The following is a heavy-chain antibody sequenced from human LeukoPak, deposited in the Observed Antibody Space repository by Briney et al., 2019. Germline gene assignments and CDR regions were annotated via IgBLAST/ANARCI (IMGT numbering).Heavy chain of an antibody. CDR1: GGSISSSSYY. V-gene: IGHV4-39*01. J-gene: IGHJ5*01. D-gene: IGHD1-14*01. Sequence: PSETLSLTCTVSGGSISSSSYYWGWLRQPPGKGLEWIGSIYYSGTTYYNPSHKRRVTISVATDKIQISLKLSSVTAADTAVYSYATLPTAGASPQTGTALDSWGQGTLVTVSS. CDR3: ATLPTAGASPQTGTALDS. CDR2: IYYSGTT.